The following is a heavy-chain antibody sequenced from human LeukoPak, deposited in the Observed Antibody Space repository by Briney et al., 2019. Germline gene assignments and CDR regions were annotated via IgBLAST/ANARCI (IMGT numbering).Heavy chain of an antibody. CDR2: IYYSGST. Sequence: SETLSLTCTVSGGSISSSSYYWGWIRQSPGKGLEWIGSIYYSGSTYYNPSLKSRVTISVDTSKNQFSLKLSSVTAADTAVYYCATQAYYYYYMDVWGKGTTVTVSS. CDR3: ATQAYYYYYMDV. V-gene: IGHV4-39*01. CDR1: GGSISSSSYY. J-gene: IGHJ6*03.